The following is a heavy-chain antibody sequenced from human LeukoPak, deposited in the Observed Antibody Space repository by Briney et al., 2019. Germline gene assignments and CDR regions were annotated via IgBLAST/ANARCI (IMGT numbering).Heavy chain of an antibody. V-gene: IGHV3-30*18. CDR2: KSYDGWNK. CDR1: GFTFSSYG. D-gene: IGHD5-24*01. CDR3: AKDQLGDGYNVGSFDI. Sequence: GGSLRLSCAASGFTFSSYGMHWVRQAPGKGLEWVAVKSYDGWNKFYADSVKGRHTIYRENSKNPLYLQMNSLRAEDTAVYYCAKDQLGDGYNVGSFDIWGQATMVAV. J-gene: IGHJ3*02.